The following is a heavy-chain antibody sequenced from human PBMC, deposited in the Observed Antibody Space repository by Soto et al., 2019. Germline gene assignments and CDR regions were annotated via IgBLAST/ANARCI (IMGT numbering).Heavy chain of an antibody. CDR2: ISGGGIST. Sequence: PWGSLRLSCAASGFTFINYAISCVRHSPLKWLEWVSAISGGGISTYYADSVRGRFTISRDNSRNTLYLRMNRLRAEDTAVYYCARDAISMVRGTNNWFDPWGQGTLVTVSS. D-gene: IGHD3-10*01. CDR1: GFTFINYA. CDR3: ARDAISMVRGTNNWFDP. V-gene: IGHV3-23*01. J-gene: IGHJ5*02.